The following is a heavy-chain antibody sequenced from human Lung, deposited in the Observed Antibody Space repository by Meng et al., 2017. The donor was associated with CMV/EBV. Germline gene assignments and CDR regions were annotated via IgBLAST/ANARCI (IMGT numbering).Heavy chain of an antibody. CDR3: ARTSLGNPFDC. CDR1: GFICSSYS. V-gene: IGHV3-21*01. D-gene: IGHD7-27*01. J-gene: IGHJ4*02. Sequence: LSCAASGFICSSYSMNWVRQAPGKGLEWVSSISSSSSFIYYADAVKGRFTISRDNAKNSLYLQMKSLRADGTAVYYCARTSLGNPFDCWGQGTLVTVSS. CDR2: ISSSSSFI.